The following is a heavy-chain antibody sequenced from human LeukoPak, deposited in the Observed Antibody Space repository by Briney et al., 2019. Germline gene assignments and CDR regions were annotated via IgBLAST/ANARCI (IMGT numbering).Heavy chain of an antibody. J-gene: IGHJ4*02. CDR3: ARNPPEGGYFAS. CDR1: GFTFSNYN. V-gene: IGHV3-48*01. D-gene: IGHD3-22*01. CDR2: ISSSGSKI. Sequence: GGSLRLSCADSGFTFSNYNMNWVRQAPGKGLEWVSYISSSGSKIFYADSAKGRLTISRDNAKNSLYLQMNSLRAEDTAVYYCARNPPEGGYFASWGQGTLVTVSS.